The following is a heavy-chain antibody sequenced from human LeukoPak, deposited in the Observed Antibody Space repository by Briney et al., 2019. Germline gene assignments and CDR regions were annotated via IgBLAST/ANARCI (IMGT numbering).Heavy chain of an antibody. CDR1: GFXXXXXX. D-gene: IGHD1-1*01. J-gene: IGHJ4*02. CDR2: XXGGGXXX. Sequence: GGSLRXXXXASGFXXXXXXXXXVRQAPGKXLEWXSXXXGGGXXXXXXDSXKXXFTISRDNSKNTLYLQMNSLRAEDTAVYYCAKGSWNDDWGQGTPVTDSS. CDR3: AKGSWNDD. V-gene: IGHV3-23*01.